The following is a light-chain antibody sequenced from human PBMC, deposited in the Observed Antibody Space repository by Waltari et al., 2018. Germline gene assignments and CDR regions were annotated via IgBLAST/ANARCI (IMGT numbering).Light chain of an antibody. Sequence: ELVLTQSPGTLSLSPGERATLSCRASQSVCSSYLAWYQQKPGQAPRLLIYGASSRATGIPDRFSGSGSGTDFTLTISRLEPEDFAVYYCQQYGSSPYTFGQGTKLEIK. V-gene: IGKV3-20*01. CDR2: GAS. CDR3: QQYGSSPYT. CDR1: QSVCSSY. J-gene: IGKJ2*01.